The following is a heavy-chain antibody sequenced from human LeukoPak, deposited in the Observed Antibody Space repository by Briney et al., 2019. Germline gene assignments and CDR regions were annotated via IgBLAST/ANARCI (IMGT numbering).Heavy chain of an antibody. J-gene: IGHJ3*02. CDR2: ISYDGSNK. CDR3: AKCESPGPLDDAFDI. Sequence: GGSLRLSCAASGFTFSSYGMHWVRQAPGKGLEWVAVISYDGSNKYYADSVKGRFTISRDNSKNTLYLQMNSLRAEDTAVYYCAKCESPGPLDDAFDIWCQGTMVTVSS. CDR1: GFTFSSYG. D-gene: IGHD1-1*01. V-gene: IGHV3-30*18.